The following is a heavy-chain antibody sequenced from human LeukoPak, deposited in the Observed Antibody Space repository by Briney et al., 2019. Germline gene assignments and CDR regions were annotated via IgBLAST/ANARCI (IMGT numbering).Heavy chain of an antibody. V-gene: IGHV3-21*01. Sequence: PGGSLRLSCAASGFTFSSYSMNWVRQAPGKGLEWVSSISSSSSYIYYADSVKGRFTISRDNAKNSLYLQMNSLRAEDTAVYYCARVGIAADSDAFDIWGQGTMVTVSS. J-gene: IGHJ3*02. CDR1: GFTFSSYS. CDR3: ARVGIAADSDAFDI. D-gene: IGHD6-25*01. CDR2: ISSSSSYI.